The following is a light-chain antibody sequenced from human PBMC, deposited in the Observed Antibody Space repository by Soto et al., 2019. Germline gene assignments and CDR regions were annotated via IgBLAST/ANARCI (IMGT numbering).Light chain of an antibody. CDR3: QQYNNWPQT. CDR2: DAS. CDR1: QSLRSS. J-gene: IGKJ1*01. Sequence: ETMMTQSPDTLSVSLGERATLSCRASQSLRSSLAWYQQKPGQAPRLLIYDASTRVTGIPARFSGSGSGTDFTLTISGLQSEDFAVYYCQQYNNWPQTFGQGTKVDIK. V-gene: IGKV3-15*01.